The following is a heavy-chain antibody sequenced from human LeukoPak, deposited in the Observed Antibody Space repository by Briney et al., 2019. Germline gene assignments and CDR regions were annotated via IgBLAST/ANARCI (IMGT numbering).Heavy chain of an antibody. CDR3: AKDREVVTAIDY. CDR2: ISYDGSNK. CDR1: GFTFSSYA. V-gene: IGHV3-30-3*01. D-gene: IGHD2-21*02. Sequence: PGGSLRLSCAASGFTFSSYAMHWVRQAPGKGLEWVAVISYDGSNKYYADSVKGRFTISRDNSKNTLYLQMNSLRAEDTAVYYCAKDREVVTAIDYWGQGTLVTVSS. J-gene: IGHJ4*02.